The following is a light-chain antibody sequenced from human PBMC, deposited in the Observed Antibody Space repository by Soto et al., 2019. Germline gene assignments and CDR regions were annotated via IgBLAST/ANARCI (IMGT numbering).Light chain of an antibody. CDR3: LQDYSSPIT. J-gene: IGKJ5*01. Sequence: DIQMTQSPSTLSASVGAPVTVTCRASQSIGRWLAWYQQKPGKAPKLLIYAESILQPGVPSRFSGTGSGSDFALTITNLQPEDFATYYCLQDYSSPITFGQGTRLEI. V-gene: IGKV1-5*01. CDR2: AES. CDR1: QSIGRW.